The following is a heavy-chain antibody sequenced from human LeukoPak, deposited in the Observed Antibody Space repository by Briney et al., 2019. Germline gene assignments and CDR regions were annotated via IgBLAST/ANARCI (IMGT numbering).Heavy chain of an antibody. CDR3: ARGGLTFGGD. CDR1: GGSVSSDASY. J-gene: IGHJ4*02. CDR2: SYYSGST. Sequence: SETLSLTCSVSGGSVSSDASYWSWMRQPPGKGLEWIGYSYYSGSTNYNPSLKSRVTISVDTSKNHFSLKLSSVTAADTAVYYCARGGLTFGGDWGQGILVTVSS. V-gene: IGHV4-61*03. D-gene: IGHD3-10*01.